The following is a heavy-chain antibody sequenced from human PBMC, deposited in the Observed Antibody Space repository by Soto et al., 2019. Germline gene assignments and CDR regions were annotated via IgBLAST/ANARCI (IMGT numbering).Heavy chain of an antibody. J-gene: IGHJ3*02. D-gene: IGHD6-19*01. CDR1: GFTFSSYA. CDR2: ISGSGGTT. CDR3: AKTANGWFSAFDI. V-gene: IGHV3-23*01. Sequence: EVQLLESGGGLVQPWGSLRLSCAASGFTFSSYAMSWVRQAPGKGLEWVSAISGSGGTTYYADSVKGRFTFSRDNSKNTLYLQMNSLRAEDPAVYYCAKTANGWFSAFDIWGQGTMVTVSS.